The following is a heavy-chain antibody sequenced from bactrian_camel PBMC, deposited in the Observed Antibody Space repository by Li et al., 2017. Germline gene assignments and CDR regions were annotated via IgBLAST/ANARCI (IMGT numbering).Heavy chain of an antibody. Sequence: VQLVESGGGLVQPGGSLRLSCAASGFIFSNYWMYWVRQAPGKGLEWVSDINSGGGNTNYADSVKGRFSISKDTAENTLHLQMNSLKPDDTVVYYCAADSLDCYSGSWCYHYWGQGTQVTVS. CDR1: GFIFSNYW. V-gene: IGHV3S1*01. CDR2: INSGGGNT. J-gene: IGHJ4*01. CDR3: AADSLDCYSGSWCYHY. D-gene: IGHD3*01.